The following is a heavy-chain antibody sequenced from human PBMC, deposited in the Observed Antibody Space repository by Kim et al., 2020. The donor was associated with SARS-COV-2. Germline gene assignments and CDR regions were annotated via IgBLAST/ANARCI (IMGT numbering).Heavy chain of an antibody. J-gene: IGHJ6*02. CDR3: ARDSHEERVIAAVSLWYYYYGMDV. CDR2: ISSSSSYI. CDR1: GFTFSSYS. V-gene: IGHV3-21*01. D-gene: IGHD6-13*01. Sequence: GGSLRLSCAASGFTFSSYSMNWVRQAPGKGLEWVSSISSSSSYIYYADSVKGRFTISRDNAKNSLYLQMNSLRAEDTAVYYCARDSHEERVIAAVSLWYYYYGMDVWGQGTTVTVSS.